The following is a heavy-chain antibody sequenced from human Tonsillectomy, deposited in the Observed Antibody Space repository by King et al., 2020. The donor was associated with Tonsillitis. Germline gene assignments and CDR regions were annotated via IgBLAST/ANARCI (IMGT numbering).Heavy chain of an antibody. CDR2: IYHSGGT. Sequence: QLQESGPGLVKPSETLSLTCTVSGYPISSDYYWCWIRQPPGKGLKWIGGIYHSGGTYDNPSLKSRVIISVDTSKNQFSLKLSSVTAADTAVYYCAAYTTSWPYSDYWGQGTLVTVSS. CDR1: GYPISSDYY. V-gene: IGHV4-38-2*02. J-gene: IGHJ4*02. CDR3: AAYTTSWPYSDY. D-gene: IGHD2-2*01.